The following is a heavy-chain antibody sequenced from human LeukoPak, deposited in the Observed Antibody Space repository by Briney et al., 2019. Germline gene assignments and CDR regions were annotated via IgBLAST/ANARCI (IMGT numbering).Heavy chain of an antibody. CDR1: GFTFSGYW. CDR2: IKSDGSSA. CDR3: ASLPPDSDY. V-gene: IGHV3-74*01. D-gene: IGHD3-3*01. Sequence: GGSLRLSYAASGFTFSGYWMHWVRQAPGKGLVWVSRIKSDGSSASYADSVKGRFTISRDNAKNTLYLQMNSLRAEDTAVYYCASLPPDSDYWGQGTLVTVSS. J-gene: IGHJ4*02.